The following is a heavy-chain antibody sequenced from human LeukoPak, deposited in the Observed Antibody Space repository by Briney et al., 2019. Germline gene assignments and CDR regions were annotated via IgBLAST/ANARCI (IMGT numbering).Heavy chain of an antibody. CDR3: ARTSYYYDSSGYYPSGWFDP. CDR1: GGTFSSYA. Sequence: ASVKVPCKASGGTFSSYAISWVRQAPGQGLEWMGGIIPIFGTANYAQKFQGRVTITTDESTSTAYMELSSLRSEDTAVYYCARTSYYYDSSGYYPSGWFDPWGQGTLVTVSS. J-gene: IGHJ5*02. V-gene: IGHV1-69*05. D-gene: IGHD3-22*01. CDR2: IIPIFGTA.